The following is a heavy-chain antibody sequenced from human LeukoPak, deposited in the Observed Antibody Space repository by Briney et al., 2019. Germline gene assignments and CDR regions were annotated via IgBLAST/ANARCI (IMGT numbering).Heavy chain of an antibody. J-gene: IGHJ4*02. CDR2: FNSGGSST. D-gene: IGHD6-19*01. Sequence: PGGSLRPAWAASGFTSGSYWMHWVRQAPGRGLVWVSRFNSGGSSTTYADSVKGRFTISRDNAKNTLYLQINSLRAEDTAVYYCARGSTQYSSGWYGLDYWGQGTLVTVSS. CDR3: ARGSTQYSSGWYGLDY. V-gene: IGHV3-74*01. CDR1: GFTSGSYW.